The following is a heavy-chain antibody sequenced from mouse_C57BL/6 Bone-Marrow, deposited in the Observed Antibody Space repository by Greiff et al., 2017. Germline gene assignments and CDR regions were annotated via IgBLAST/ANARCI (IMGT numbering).Heavy chain of an antibody. CDR2: IYPGNGDT. D-gene: IGHD1-1*01. V-gene: IGHV1-12*01. CDR1: GYTFPSYN. Sequence: QVQLQQSGAELVRPGASVKMSCKASGYTFPSYNMHWVKQTPRQGLEWIGAIYPGNGDTSYNQKFKGKATLTVDKSSSTAYMQLSSLTSEDSAVYFGARGLLLRYGFAYWGQGTLVTVSA. J-gene: IGHJ3*01. CDR3: ARGLLLRYGFAY.